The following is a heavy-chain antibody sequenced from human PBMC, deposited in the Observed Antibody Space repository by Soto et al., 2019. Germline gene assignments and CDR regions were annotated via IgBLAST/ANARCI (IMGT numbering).Heavy chain of an antibody. J-gene: IGHJ1*01. Sequence: QVQLQESGPGLVKPSQTLSLTCTVSGGSISSGGYYWSWIRQHPGKGLEWIGYIYYSGSTYYNPSLKSRVTLFVDTAKNPCSRKLRAATAAAAAVYCCAGRYLWFGELLGYGGQGTLLTVSP. CDR3: AGRYLWFGELLGY. CDR2: IYYSGST. V-gene: IGHV4-31*03. CDR1: GGSISSGGYY. D-gene: IGHD3-10*01.